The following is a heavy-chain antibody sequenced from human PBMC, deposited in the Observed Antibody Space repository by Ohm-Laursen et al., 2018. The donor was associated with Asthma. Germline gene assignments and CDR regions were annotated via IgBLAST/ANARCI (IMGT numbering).Heavy chain of an antibody. J-gene: IGHJ6*02. Sequence: SLRLSCSASGFTFDDYAMHWVRQAPGKGLEWVSGISWNSGSIGYADSVKGRLTISRDNAKNSLYLQMNSLRAEDTALYYCAKDMGYNYYGMDVWGQGTTVTVSS. V-gene: IGHV3-9*01. CDR2: ISWNSGSI. D-gene: IGHD3-16*02. CDR1: GFTFDDYA. CDR3: AKDMGYNYYGMDV.